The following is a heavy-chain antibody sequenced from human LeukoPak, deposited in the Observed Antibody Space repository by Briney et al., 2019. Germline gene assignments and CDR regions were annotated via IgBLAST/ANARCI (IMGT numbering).Heavy chain of an antibody. D-gene: IGHD3-3*01. Sequence: GGSLRLSCAASGFTFSSYAMSWVRQAPGKGLEWVSGISGSGGTTYYADSVKGRFTISRDNSKTPLYLQMNSLRAEDTAIYYCAKDFGVVIAHNWVDPWGRGTLVTVSS. CDR2: ISGSGGTT. V-gene: IGHV3-23*01. CDR3: AKDFGVVIAHNWVDP. J-gene: IGHJ5*02. CDR1: GFTFSSYA.